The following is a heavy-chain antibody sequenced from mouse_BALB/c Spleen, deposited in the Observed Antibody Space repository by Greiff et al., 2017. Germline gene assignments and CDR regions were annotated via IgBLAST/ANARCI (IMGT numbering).Heavy chain of an antibody. D-gene: IGHD1-1*01. CDR3: ALITTPSRQGCAY. CDR1: GYSITSGYF. J-gene: IGHJ3*01. Sequence: ESGPGLVKPSQSLSLTCSVTGYSITSGYFWNWMRQFPGNKLEWMGYISYDGSNNYNPSLKNRISITRDTSKNQFFLKLNSVTTEDTATYYCALITTPSRQGCAYWGQGTLVTVSA. V-gene: IGHV3-6*02. CDR2: ISYDGSN.